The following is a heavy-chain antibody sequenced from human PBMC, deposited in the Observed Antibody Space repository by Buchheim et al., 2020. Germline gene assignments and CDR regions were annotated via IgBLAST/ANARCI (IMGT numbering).Heavy chain of an antibody. V-gene: IGHV4-39*07. CDR2: IYYSGST. J-gene: IGHJ5*02. D-gene: IGHD3-3*01. Sequence: QLQLQESGPGLVKPSETLSLTCTVSGGSISSSSYYWGWIRQLPGKGLEWIGSIYYSGSTYYNPSLKSRVTISVDTSKNQFSLKLSSVTAADTAVYYCARAGRDYYDFWSGYYWDWFDPWGQGTL. CDR1: GGSISSSSYY. CDR3: ARAGRDYYDFWSGYYWDWFDP.